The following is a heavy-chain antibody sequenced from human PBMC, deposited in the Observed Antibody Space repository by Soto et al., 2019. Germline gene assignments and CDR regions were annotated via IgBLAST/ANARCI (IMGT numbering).Heavy chain of an antibody. CDR3: ARGLAGPDY. J-gene: IGHJ4*02. V-gene: IGHV3-21*01. Sequence: EVQLVESGGGLVKPGGSLRLSCAASGFTFSSYSMNWVRQAPGKGLEWVSSISSSSSYIYYADSVKGRFTISRDNAKNSLYMQMTRLRDEDTAVYYCARGLAGPDYWGQGTLVTVSS. CDR2: ISSSSSYI. CDR1: GFTFSSYS. D-gene: IGHD6-13*01.